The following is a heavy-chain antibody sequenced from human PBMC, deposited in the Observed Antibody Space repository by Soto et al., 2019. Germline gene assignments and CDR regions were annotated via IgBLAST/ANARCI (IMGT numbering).Heavy chain of an antibody. J-gene: IGHJ5*02. Sequence: GASVEVSCKASGYTFSNYGINWVRQAPGQGLEWMGWISASNGKTNYAQKLQGRVTMTTDISTNTAYMELRSLRSDDTAVYYCARSYVYVTDIWGIAARPGWFDPWGQGTLVTVSS. CDR1: GYTFSNYG. CDR2: ISASNGKT. V-gene: IGHV1-18*01. D-gene: IGHD6-6*01. CDR3: ARSYVYVTDIWGIAARPGWFDP.